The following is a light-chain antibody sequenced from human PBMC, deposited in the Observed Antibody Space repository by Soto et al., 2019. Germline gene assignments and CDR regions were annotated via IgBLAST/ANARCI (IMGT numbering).Light chain of an antibody. J-gene: IGKJ1*01. CDR3: QQSSSSLCT. CDR1: QRVSSY. Sequence: IQMTQSPSSLSASVGDRVIITCRASQRVSSYLNWYHQKPGKAPKLLIYGVSSLQSGVPSRFSGSGSGTEFTLTITSLQPDDFATYYCQQSSSSLCTFGQGTKVDIK. CDR2: GVS. V-gene: IGKV1-39*01.